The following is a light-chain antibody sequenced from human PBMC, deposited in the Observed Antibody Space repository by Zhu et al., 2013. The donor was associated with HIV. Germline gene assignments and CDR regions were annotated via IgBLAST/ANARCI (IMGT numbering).Light chain of an antibody. CDR2: GAS. J-gene: IGKJ2*01. Sequence: IQMTQSPSSLSAGLGERVTITCRASQSIDNSLAWYQQRPGAPPKLLIYGASTLSSGTPSRFIGGGSETEFTLTISSLQSEDFATYFCQRYNVAPYTFGPGTRLE. V-gene: IGKV1-27*01. CDR3: QRYNVAPYT. CDR1: QSIDNS.